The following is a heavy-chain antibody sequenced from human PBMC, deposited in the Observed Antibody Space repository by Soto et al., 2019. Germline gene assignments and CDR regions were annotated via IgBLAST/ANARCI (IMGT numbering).Heavy chain of an antibody. D-gene: IGHD5-18*01. J-gene: IGHJ6*02. V-gene: IGHV5-10-1*01. Sequence: GESLKISCKGSGYSFTSYWISWVRQMPGKGLEWMGRIDPSDSYTNYSPSFQGHVTISADKSISTAYLQWSSLKASDTAMYYCARHQIQGDYYYYGMDVWGQGTTVTVSS. CDR3: ARHQIQGDYYYYGMDV. CDR2: IDPSDSYT. CDR1: GYSFTSYW.